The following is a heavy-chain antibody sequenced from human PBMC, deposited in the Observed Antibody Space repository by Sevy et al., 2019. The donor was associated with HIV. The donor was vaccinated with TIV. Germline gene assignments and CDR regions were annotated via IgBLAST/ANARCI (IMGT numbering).Heavy chain of an antibody. CDR3: AKGRQQWPSDY. CDR2: LSGAGGTA. CDR1: GFTFSNYG. D-gene: IGHD6-19*01. J-gene: IGHJ4*02. V-gene: IGHV3-23*01. Sequence: GGSLRLSCAGSGFTFSNYGMTWVRQAPGKGLEWLSSLSGAGGTAYYADSVKGRFTISRDNSKSTLYLEMNDLRADDTAVYYCAKGRQQWPSDYWGQGTLVTVSS.